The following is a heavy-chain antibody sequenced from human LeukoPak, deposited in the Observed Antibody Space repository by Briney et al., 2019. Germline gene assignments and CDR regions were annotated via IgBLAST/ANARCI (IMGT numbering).Heavy chain of an antibody. J-gene: IGHJ4*02. CDR2: IKQDGSEK. D-gene: IGHD3-10*01. V-gene: IGHV3-7*01. CDR3: ARSGWFGELGFDY. CDR1: GFTFSTFW. Sequence: GGSLRLSCAASGFTFSTFWMTWVRQAPGKGLEWVAAIKQDGSEKFYVDSVKGRFTISRDNAKNSLYLQMNSLRAKDTAVYYCARSGWFGELGFDYWGQGTLVTVSS.